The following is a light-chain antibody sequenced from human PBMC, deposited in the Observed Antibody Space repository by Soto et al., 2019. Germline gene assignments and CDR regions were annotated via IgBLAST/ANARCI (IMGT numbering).Light chain of an antibody. CDR3: SSYTSSTTYV. CDR2: AVT. J-gene: IGLJ1*01. V-gene: IGLV2-14*01. Sequence: QSVLTQPASVSGSPGQSITISCTGASSVVGGYDYVSWYQQYLGKAPKLMIYAVTNRPSGVSNRFSGSKSGNTASLTISGLQAEDEADYYCSSYTSSTTYVFGTGTKVTVL. CDR1: SSVVGGYDY.